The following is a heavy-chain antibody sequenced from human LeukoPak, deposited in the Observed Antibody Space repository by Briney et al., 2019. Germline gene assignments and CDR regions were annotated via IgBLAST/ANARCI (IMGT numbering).Heavy chain of an antibody. D-gene: IGHD3-3*01. J-gene: IGHJ4*02. CDR2: INPNSGGT. CDR3: ARDFITIFGVVQATFDY. CDR1: GYTFTGYY. Sequence: RASVKVSCKASGYTFTGYYMHWVRQAPGQGLEWMGWINPNSGGTNYAQKFQGRVTMTRDTSISTAYMELSRLRSDDTAVYYCARDFITIFGVVQATFDYWGQGTLVTVSS. V-gene: IGHV1-2*02.